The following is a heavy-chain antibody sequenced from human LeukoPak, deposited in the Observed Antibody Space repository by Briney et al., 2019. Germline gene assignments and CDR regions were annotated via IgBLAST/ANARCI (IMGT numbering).Heavy chain of an antibody. Sequence: SETLSLTCTISGGSISSYYWSWIRQPPGKGLEWIGYIYYSGSTNYNPSLKSRVTMSVDTSKNQFSLKLTSVTAADTAVYYCARDRQWLVDHWGQGTLVTVSS. CDR1: GGSISSYY. CDR2: IYYSGST. V-gene: IGHV4-59*12. J-gene: IGHJ5*02. D-gene: IGHD6-19*01. CDR3: ARDRQWLVDH.